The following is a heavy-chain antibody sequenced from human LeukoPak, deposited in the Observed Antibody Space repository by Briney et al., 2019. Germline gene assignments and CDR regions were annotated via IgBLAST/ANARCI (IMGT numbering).Heavy chain of an antibody. D-gene: IGHD4-17*01. J-gene: IGHJ4*02. CDR1: GFTFSGYA. CDR2: IWYDGSNK. V-gene: IGHV3-33*06. Sequence: GGSLRLSCAASGFTFSGYATHWVRQAPGKGLEWVADIWYDGSNKYYADSVDSRFNIPRDNSTTTLYLQGSSLRVVDTAVYYCAKEATVFVCDCWGGGTLVTLSS. CDR3: AKEATVFVCDC.